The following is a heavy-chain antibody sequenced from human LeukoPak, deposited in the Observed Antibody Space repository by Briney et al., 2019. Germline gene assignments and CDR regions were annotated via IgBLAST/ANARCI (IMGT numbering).Heavy chain of an antibody. Sequence: GGSLRLSCAASGFTFSSYGVHWVRQAPGKGLEWVAVIWYNGSNKYYADSVKGRFTISRDNSKNTLYLQMNSLRAEDTAVYYCARDYYDSSGYYRFDPWGQGTLVTVSS. J-gene: IGHJ5*02. CDR3: ARDYYDSSGYYRFDP. CDR1: GFTFSSYG. V-gene: IGHV3-33*01. D-gene: IGHD3-22*01. CDR2: IWYNGSNK.